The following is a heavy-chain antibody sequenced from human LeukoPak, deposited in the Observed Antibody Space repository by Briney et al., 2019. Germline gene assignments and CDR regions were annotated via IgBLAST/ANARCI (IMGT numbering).Heavy chain of an antibody. CDR1: GFTFSSYA. CDR3: AKGCITIFGVVITHFDY. V-gene: IGHV3-23*01. CDR2: ISGSGGST. J-gene: IGHJ4*02. Sequence: PGGSLRLSCAASGFTFSSYAMSWVRQAPGKGLEWVSAISGSGGSTYYADSVKGRFTISRDNSKNTLYLQVNSLRAEDTAVYYCAKGCITIFGVVITHFDYWGQGTLVTVSS. D-gene: IGHD3-3*01.